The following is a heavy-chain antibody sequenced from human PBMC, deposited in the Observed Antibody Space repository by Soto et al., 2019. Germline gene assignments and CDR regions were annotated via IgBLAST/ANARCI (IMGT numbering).Heavy chain of an antibody. J-gene: IGHJ4*02. V-gene: IGHV4-59*01. CDR3: AREGAARSIDY. D-gene: IGHD6-6*01. CDR1: GGSISSYY. Sequence: LSLTCTVSGGSISSYYWIWIRQPPGKGLEWIGYIYYSGSTNYNPSLKSRVTISVDTSKIQFSLKLSSVTAADTAVYYCAREGAARSIDYWGQGTLVTVSS. CDR2: IYYSGST.